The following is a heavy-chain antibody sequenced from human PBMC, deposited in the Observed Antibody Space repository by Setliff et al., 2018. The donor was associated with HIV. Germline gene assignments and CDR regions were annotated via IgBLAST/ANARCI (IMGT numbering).Heavy chain of an antibody. Sequence: PSETLSLTCTVSGGSISSGSYYWSWIRQPAGKGLEWIGRIYSSGSTNYNPSLKSRVSMSVDTSKNQFSLKVDSVTAADTAVYYCARPAGKGSYYGDDAFDLWGQGTMVTVSS. J-gene: IGHJ3*01. D-gene: IGHD1-26*01. CDR3: ARPAGKGSYYGDDAFDL. CDR2: IYSSGST. CDR1: GGSISSGSYY. V-gene: IGHV4-61*02.